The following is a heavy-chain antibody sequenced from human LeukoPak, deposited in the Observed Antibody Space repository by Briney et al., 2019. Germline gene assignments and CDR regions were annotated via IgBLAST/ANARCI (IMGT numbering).Heavy chain of an antibody. CDR2: FDVEDGEI. D-gene: IGHD3-3*01. V-gene: IGHV1-24*01. J-gene: IGHJ3*02. CDR3: ATNRQIMILGVVIMPAFDI. Sequence: ASVKVSCKDSGYTLTQLSVHWVRQAPGKGLEWMGGFDVEDGEIIYAQKFQGRVTMTEDTSTDTAYMELSSLRSEDTAVYYCATNRQIMILGVVIMPAFDIWGQGTMVTVSS. CDR1: GYTLTQLS.